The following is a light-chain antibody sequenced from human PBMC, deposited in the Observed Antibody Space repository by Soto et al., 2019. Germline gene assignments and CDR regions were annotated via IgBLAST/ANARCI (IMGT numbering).Light chain of an antibody. CDR1: QRVLYSSNNKNY. CDR3: QQYYSTPPT. CDR2: WAS. J-gene: IGKJ1*01. Sequence: DIVMTQSPDSLAVSLGERATINCKSSQRVLYSSNNKNYLAWYQQKPGQPPKLLIYWASTRESGVPDRFSGSGSGTDFTITISSLQAEDVSVYYCQQYYSTPPTFGQGTKVEIK. V-gene: IGKV4-1*01.